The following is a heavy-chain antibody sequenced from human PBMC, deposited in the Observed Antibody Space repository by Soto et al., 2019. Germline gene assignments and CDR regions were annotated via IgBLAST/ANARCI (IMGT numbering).Heavy chain of an antibody. J-gene: IGHJ3*02. CDR1: GFSLSTSGVG. V-gene: IGHV2-5*01. CDR3: ARGLAARAVFACDT. CDR2: IYWSGDE. Sequence: QGTLKESGPTLVKPTQTLTLTGSFSGFSLSTSGVGVGWIRQSPGKALEWLAHIYWSGDEHYRPSLTSRLSITKDTSKDHVVLIMTNMDPVETATYYCARGLAARAVFACDTYGHGTTVTVSA. D-gene: IGHD6-6*01.